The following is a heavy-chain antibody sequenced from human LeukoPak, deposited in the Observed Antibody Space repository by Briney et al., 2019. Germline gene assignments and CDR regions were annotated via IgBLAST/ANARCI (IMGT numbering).Heavy chain of an antibody. CDR2: IYSGGST. Sequence: GGFLRLSCAAPVLTVSSNDMSWVRQAPGKGLEWVSVIYSGGSTYYADSVKGRFTISRDNSKNTLYLQMNSLRAEDTAVYYCARVGSGATGDSFDYWGQGTLVTVSS. CDR1: VLTVSSND. CDR3: ARVGSGATGDSFDY. J-gene: IGHJ4*02. V-gene: IGHV3-53*01. D-gene: IGHD1-26*01.